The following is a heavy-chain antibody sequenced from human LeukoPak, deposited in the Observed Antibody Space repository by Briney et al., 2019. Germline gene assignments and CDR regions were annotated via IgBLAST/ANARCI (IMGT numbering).Heavy chain of an antibody. CDR1: GGSISSYY. J-gene: IGHJ4*02. Sequence: PSETLSLTCTVSGGSISSYYWSWIRQPAGKGLEWIGYIYYSGSTNYNPSLTSRVTISVDTSKNQFSLMLSSVAAADTAVYYCARGFWEAYFDYWGQGTLVTVSS. D-gene: IGHD3-3*01. V-gene: IGHV4-59*01. CDR3: ARGFWEAYFDY. CDR2: IYYSGST.